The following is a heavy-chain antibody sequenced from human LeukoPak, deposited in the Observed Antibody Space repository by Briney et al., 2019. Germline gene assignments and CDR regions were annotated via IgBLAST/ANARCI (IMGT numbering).Heavy chain of an antibody. CDR2: INHSGST. Sequence: KPSETLSLTCAVYGGSFSGYYWSWIRQPPGQGLEWIGEINHSGSTNYNPSLKSRVTISVDTSKNQFSLRLTSVTAADTAVYYCARGRGCSSTSCYTDYYYYMDVWGKGTTVTVSS. CDR1: GGSFSGYY. CDR3: ARGRGCSSTSCYTDYYYYMDV. D-gene: IGHD2-2*02. V-gene: IGHV4-34*01. J-gene: IGHJ6*03.